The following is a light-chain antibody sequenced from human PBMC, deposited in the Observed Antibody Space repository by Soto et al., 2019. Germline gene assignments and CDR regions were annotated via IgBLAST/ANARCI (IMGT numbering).Light chain of an antibody. V-gene: IGLV1-44*01. CDR3: AAWDDSLNGFYV. Sequence: QSVLTQPPSASGTPGQRVTISCSGGSSNIGTNSVNWYQQLPGRAPKLLIYNNDLRPSGVPDRFPGSKSGTSASLAISGLQSEDEDDYYCAAWDDSLNGFYVFGIGTKLTVL. J-gene: IGLJ1*01. CDR2: NND. CDR1: SSNIGTNS.